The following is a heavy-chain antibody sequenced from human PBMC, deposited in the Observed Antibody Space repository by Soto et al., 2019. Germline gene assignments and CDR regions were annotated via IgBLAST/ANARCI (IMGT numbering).Heavy chain of an antibody. V-gene: IGHV4-59*01. CDR2: IYYSGRT. Sequence: QVQLQESGPGLVKPSETLSLTCTVSGGSISSYYWSWIRQPPGKGLEWIGYIYYSGRTNYNPSLKSRGTISVDTSKNQFSLKLSSVTAADTAVYYCARRWGMGFDYWGQGTLVTVSS. CDR1: GGSISSYY. CDR3: ARRWGMGFDY. D-gene: IGHD3-16*01. J-gene: IGHJ4*02.